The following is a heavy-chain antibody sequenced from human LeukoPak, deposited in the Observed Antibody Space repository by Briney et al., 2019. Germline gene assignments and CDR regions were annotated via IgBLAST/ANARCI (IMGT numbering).Heavy chain of an antibody. V-gene: IGHV3-21*06. Sequence: GGSLRLSCAASGFTFSDYNMNWVRQAPGKGLEWVSVISTSSTYIYYADSVKGRFTISRDNAKNSLYLQMNSLRAEDTAVYYCARDRDVPAIGMDVWGQGTTVTVSS. J-gene: IGHJ6*02. CDR3: ARDRDVPAIGMDV. CDR1: GFTFSDYN. CDR2: ISTSSTYI.